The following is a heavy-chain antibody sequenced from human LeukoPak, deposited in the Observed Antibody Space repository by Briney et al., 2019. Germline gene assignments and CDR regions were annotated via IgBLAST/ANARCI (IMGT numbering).Heavy chain of an antibody. J-gene: IGHJ4*02. V-gene: IGHV4-34*01. CDR1: GGSFSGYY. CDR3: ARSVVTARPKIDY. Sequence: SETLSLTCAVYGGSFSGYYWSWIRQPPGKGLEWIGEINHSGSTNYNPSLKSRVTISVDTSKNQFSLKLSSVTAADTAVYYCARSVVTARPKIDYWGQGTLVTVSS. CDR2: INHSGST. D-gene: IGHD6-6*01.